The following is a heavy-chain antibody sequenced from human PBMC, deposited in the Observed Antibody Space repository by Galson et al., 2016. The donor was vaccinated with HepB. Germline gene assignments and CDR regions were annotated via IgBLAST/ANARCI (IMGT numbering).Heavy chain of an antibody. CDR1: GYSFTNYQ. CDR2: MNPNSGNT. Sequence: SVKVSCKGSGYSFTNYQINWVRQATGQGPEWRGWMNPNSGNTLYAQNFWGRVTMTIDTSIRTAYMELSSLTSEDTAIYYCARGVVCYGDRCTYTGMDVWGQGTTVTVSS. V-gene: IGHV1-8*02. CDR3: ARGVVCYGDRCTYTGMDV. J-gene: IGHJ6*02. D-gene: IGHD2-21*02.